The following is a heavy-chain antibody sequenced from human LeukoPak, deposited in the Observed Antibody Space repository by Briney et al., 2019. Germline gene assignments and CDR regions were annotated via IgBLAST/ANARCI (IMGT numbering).Heavy chain of an antibody. V-gene: IGHV3-21*06. CDR3: VREGTGVLRYLAY. CDR2: ISSSSGYI. CDR1: GFTFGSYS. Sequence: GGSLRLSCAGSGFTFGSYSMNWVRQAPGKGLEWVSSISSSSGYINYADSVKGRFTISRDNAKNSLFLQMNSLRVEDTAVYFCVREGTGVLRYLAYWGQGSLVTVS. D-gene: IGHD3-9*01. J-gene: IGHJ4*02.